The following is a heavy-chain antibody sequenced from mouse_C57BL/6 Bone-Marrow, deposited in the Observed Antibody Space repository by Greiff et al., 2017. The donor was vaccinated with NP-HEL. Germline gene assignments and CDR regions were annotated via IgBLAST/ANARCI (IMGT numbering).Heavy chain of an antibody. V-gene: IGHV14-4*01. CDR1: GFNIKDDY. D-gene: IGHD1-1*01. CDR3: TTPYYYGSSYDWCAY. CDR2: IDPENGDT. Sequence: VQLKESGAELVRPGASVKLSCTASGFNIKDDYMHWVKQRPEQGLEWIGWIDPENGDTEYASKFQGKATITADTSSNTAYLQLSSLTSEDTAVYYCTTPYYYGSSYDWCAYWGQGTLVTVSA. J-gene: IGHJ3*01.